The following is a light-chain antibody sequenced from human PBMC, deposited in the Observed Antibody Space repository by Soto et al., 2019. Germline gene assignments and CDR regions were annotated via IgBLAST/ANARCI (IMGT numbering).Light chain of an antibody. CDR1: QSLLHSNGYNY. V-gene: IGKV2-28*01. CDR2: LGS. Sequence: DLVMTQSPLSLPVTPGEPASISCRSSQSLLHSNGYNYLDWYLQKPGQSPQLLIYLGSNRASGVNDRFSSNGSGTDFTLNISRVEGEDVGVYYCMQPLQSWTFGQGIKVEIK. CDR3: MQPLQSWT. J-gene: IGKJ1*01.